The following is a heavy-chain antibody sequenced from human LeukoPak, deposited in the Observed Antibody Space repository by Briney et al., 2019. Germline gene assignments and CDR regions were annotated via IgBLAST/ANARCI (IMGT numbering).Heavy chain of an antibody. V-gene: IGHV4-59*01. CDR3: ARSAGLLPEDY. J-gene: IGHJ4*02. CDR2: IYYSRST. D-gene: IGHD1-14*01. Sequence: PSETLSLTCTVSGGSISSYYWSWIRQPPGKGLEWIGYIYYSRSTNYNPSLKSRVTISVDTSKNQFSLKLSSVTAADTAVYYCARSAGLLPEDYWGQGTLVTVSS. CDR1: GGSISSYY.